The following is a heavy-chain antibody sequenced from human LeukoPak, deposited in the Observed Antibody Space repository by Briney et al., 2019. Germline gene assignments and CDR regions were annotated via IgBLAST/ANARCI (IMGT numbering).Heavy chain of an antibody. CDR1: GYTFTSYA. V-gene: IGHV1-3*01. D-gene: IGHD2-15*01. Sequence: GASVKVSCKASGYTFTSYAMHWVRQAPGQRLEWMGWINAGNGNTKYSQKFQGRVTITRDTCASTAYMELSSLRSEGTAVYYCASCLRDSCYWFDPWGQGTLVTVSS. CDR3: ASCLRDSCYWFDP. J-gene: IGHJ5*02. CDR2: INAGNGNT.